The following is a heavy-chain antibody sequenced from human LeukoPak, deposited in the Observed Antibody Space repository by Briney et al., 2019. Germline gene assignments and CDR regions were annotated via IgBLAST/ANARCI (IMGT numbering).Heavy chain of an antibody. J-gene: IGHJ4*02. V-gene: IGHV4-59*08. CDR1: DIGTYY. CDR3: ARTTHGSYSVGWPYFDY. CDR2: ISYNRMT. D-gene: IGHD3-10*01. Sequence: SETLSLTCTVSDIGTYYWSWIRQPPGKGLEWIAYISYNRMTNYDSSLSSRVAISLDTSKNQFSLTVTSVTAADTAVYYCARTTHGSYSVGWPYFDYWGQGTLVTVSS.